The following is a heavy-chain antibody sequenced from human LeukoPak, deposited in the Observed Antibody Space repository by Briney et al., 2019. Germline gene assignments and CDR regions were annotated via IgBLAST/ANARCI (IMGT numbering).Heavy chain of an antibody. Sequence: GGSLRLSCAASGFTFSTYRMSWVRQAPGKGLEWVSSISSSSSYIYYADSVKGRFTISRDNAKNSLYLQMNSLRAEDTAVYYCARDYGSGSYPPYFDYWGQGTLVTVSS. CDR1: GFTFSTYR. CDR3: ARDYGSGSYPPYFDY. D-gene: IGHD3-10*01. CDR2: ISSSSSYI. J-gene: IGHJ4*02. V-gene: IGHV3-21*01.